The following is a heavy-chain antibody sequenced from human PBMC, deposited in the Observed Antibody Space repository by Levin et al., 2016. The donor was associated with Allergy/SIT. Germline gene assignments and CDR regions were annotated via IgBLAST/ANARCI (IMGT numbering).Heavy chain of an antibody. D-gene: IGHD4-11*01. Sequence: GGSLRLSCAASGFTFSSSVMNWVRQAPGKGLEWVASLSGNEKITHYADSVKGRFTISRDNAKHSLFLQMNSLRAEDTAMYYCTRDSLPLTTDLGAFDIWGPGTMVAVSS. CDR1: GFTFSSSV. CDR3: TRDSLPLTTDLGAFDI. CDR2: LSGNEKIT. J-gene: IGHJ3*02. V-gene: IGHV3-21*01.